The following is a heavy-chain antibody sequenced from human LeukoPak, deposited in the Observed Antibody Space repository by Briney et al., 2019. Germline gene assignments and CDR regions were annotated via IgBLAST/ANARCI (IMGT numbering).Heavy chain of an antibody. CDR1: GFTFSHHW. J-gene: IGHJ5*02. Sequence: GGSLRLSCAASGFTFSHHWMHWVRQAPGKGLVWVSHISSDESSTTYADSVKGRFTISRDNRENTLYLQMNSLRVEDTAMYYCTRNPDGRNWFDPWGQGTLVTVSS. V-gene: IGHV3-74*01. D-gene: IGHD1-14*01. CDR3: TRNPDGRNWFDP. CDR2: ISSDESST.